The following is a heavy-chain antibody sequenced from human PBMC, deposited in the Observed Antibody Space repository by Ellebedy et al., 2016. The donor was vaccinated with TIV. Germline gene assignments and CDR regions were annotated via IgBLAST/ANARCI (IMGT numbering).Heavy chain of an antibody. CDR2: IGWDDGVR. J-gene: IGHJ6*02. CDR1: GFIFSEYT. V-gene: IGHV3-43*01. D-gene: IGHD1-26*01. Sequence: GESLKISCAASGFIFSEYTMHWVRQAPGRGLEWVALIGWDDGVRNYADSVQGRFTISRDNRENFLYLEMNSLRSEDTALYYCARDIADRPGAVGDYCYGMDVWGQGTTVTVSS. CDR3: ARDIADRPGAVGDYCYGMDV.